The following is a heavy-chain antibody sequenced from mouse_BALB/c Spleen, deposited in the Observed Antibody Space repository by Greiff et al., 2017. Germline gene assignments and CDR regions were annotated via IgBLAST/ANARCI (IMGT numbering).Heavy chain of an antibody. Sequence: VQVVESAAELARPGASVKLSCKASGYTFTSYTMHWVKQRPGQGREWIGYINPSSGYSEYNQKFKDKTTLSADKSSSSAYMQLSSLTSEDSAVYYCAISNYGSRVFAYWGEGTLVTVSA. CDR1: GYTFTSYT. D-gene: IGHD1-1*01. J-gene: IGHJ3*01. V-gene: IGHV1-4*02. CDR3: AISNYGSRVFAY. CDR2: INPSSGYS.